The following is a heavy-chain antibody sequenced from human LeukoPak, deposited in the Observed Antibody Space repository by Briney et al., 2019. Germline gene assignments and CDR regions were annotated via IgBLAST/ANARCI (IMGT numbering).Heavy chain of an antibody. Sequence: GGSLKIFWKASGYSFTRYWVGWVRQVPGKGLEGMGMIYPDDSDTRYSPSFQGQATISADKSISTAYQQWSSLKASDTAIYYCARQAQLAYFDYWGQGTLVTVSS. J-gene: IGHJ4*02. D-gene: IGHD1-1*01. V-gene: IGHV5-51*01. CDR3: ARQAQLAYFDY. CDR2: IYPDDSDT. CDR1: GYSFTRYW.